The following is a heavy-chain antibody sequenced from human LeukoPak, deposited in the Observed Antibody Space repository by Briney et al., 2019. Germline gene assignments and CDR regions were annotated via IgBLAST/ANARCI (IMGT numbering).Heavy chain of an antibody. J-gene: IGHJ4*02. CDR1: GFTLDDYA. Sequence: GGSLRLACAASGFTLDDYAIHLVRQASGKGLEWVSGISWNSGSIGYADSVKGRFTISRDNAKNSLYLQMNSLRAEDTALYYCAKLWGYSSSWYNFDYWGQGTLVTVSS. CDR2: ISWNSGSI. V-gene: IGHV3-9*01. CDR3: AKLWGYSSSWYNFDY. D-gene: IGHD6-13*01.